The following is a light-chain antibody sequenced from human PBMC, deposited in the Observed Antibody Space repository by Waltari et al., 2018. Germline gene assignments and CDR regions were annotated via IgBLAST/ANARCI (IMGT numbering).Light chain of an antibody. CDR3: QQYGSSPPDT. V-gene: IGKV3-20*01. J-gene: IGKJ4*01. Sequence: EIVLTQSPATLSLSPGERATLSCRASQRVSSYLAWYQQKPGQAPRLLIYDASKMATGIPARFSGSGSGTDFTLTITRLEPEDFAVYYCQQYGSSPPDTFGGGTKVEIE. CDR1: QRVSSY. CDR2: DAS.